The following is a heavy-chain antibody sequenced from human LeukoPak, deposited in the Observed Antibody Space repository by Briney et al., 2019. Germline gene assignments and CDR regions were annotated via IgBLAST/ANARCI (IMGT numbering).Heavy chain of an antibody. CDR3: ARDLVRGVIIIGY. D-gene: IGHD3-10*01. Sequence: GASVKVSCKASGGTFSSYAISWVRQAPGQGLEWMGRIIPIFGTANYAQKFQGRVTITTDESTSTAYMELSSLRSEDTAVYYCARDLVRGVIIIGYWGQGTLVTVSS. CDR1: GGTFSSYA. J-gene: IGHJ4*02. CDR2: IIPIFGTA. V-gene: IGHV1-69*05.